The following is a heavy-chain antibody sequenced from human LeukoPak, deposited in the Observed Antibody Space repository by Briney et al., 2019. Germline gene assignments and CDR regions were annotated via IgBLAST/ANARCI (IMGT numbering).Heavy chain of an antibody. V-gene: IGHV1-18*01. CDR1: GYTFTRYG. CDR3: AREGNDYGDY. Sequence: ASVKVPCKASGYTFTRYGISWVRQAPGQGLEWMGWISTYNGDTKYVQKLQGRVTMTTDTSTSTAYMELRSLRSDDTAVYYCAREGNDYGDYWGQGSLVIVSS. CDR2: ISTYNGDT. J-gene: IGHJ4*02.